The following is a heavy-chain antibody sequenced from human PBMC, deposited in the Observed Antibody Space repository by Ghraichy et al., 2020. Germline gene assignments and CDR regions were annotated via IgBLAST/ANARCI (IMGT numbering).Heavy chain of an antibody. CDR3: ARDPMVATILAESDTYRLFDY. D-gene: IGHD5-12*01. Sequence: ASVKVSCKASGYTFTSYRINWVRQAPGQGLEWMGLINAYNGNTNYAQKLQGRVTMTTDTSTSTAYMELRSLRSDDTAVYYCARDPMVATILAESDTYRLFDYWGQGTLVTVSS. J-gene: IGHJ4*02. CDR2: INAYNGNT. CDR1: GYTFTSYR. V-gene: IGHV1-18*01.